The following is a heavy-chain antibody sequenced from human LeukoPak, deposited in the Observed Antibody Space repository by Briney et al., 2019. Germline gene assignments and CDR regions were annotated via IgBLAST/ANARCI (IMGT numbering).Heavy chain of an antibody. CDR2: INHSGST. Sequence: SETLSLTCAVYGGSFSGYYWSWIRQPPGKGLEWIGEINHSGSTNYNPSLKSRVTISADTSKNQFSLKLSSVTAADTAVYYCATLAANTYYYYYGMDVWGQGTTVTVSS. D-gene: IGHD2-15*01. J-gene: IGHJ6*02. CDR3: ATLAANTYYYYYGMDV. V-gene: IGHV4-34*01. CDR1: GGSFSGYY.